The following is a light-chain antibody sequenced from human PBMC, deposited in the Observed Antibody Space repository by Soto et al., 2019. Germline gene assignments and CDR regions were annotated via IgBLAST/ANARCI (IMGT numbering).Light chain of an antibody. J-gene: IGKJ4*01. CDR2: GAS. Sequence: EIVLTQSPGTLSLSPGERATLSCRASQSVSSSFLAWYQQKPGQAPRLLIYGASHSATGIPDRFSGSGSGTDFTLTISRLEPEDFSVYYCQKYGSSFGGGTKVEIK. CDR3: QKYGSS. V-gene: IGKV3-20*01. CDR1: QSVSSSF.